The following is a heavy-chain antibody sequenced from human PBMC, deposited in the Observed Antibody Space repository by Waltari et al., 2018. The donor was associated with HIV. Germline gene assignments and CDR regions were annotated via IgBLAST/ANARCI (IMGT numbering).Heavy chain of an antibody. Sequence: QVPRVQSGTELKTPGSSLPVSCRASGCTFSSSAYSWVRQAPGHGLQWMGRIIPSYDLADYAQNFKCRLTITADHSTGTTSMELSGLKSEDTAVYYCAREFYDGEEKYMVDGVDPWGRGTLVTVSS. CDR1: GCTFSSSA. CDR3: AREFYDGEEKYMVDGVDP. J-gene: IGHJ5*02. D-gene: IGHD3-22*01. V-gene: IGHV1-69*04. CDR2: IIPSYDLA.